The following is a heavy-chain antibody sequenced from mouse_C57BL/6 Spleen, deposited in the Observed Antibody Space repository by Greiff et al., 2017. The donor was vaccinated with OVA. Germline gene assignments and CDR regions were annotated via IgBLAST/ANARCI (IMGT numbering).Heavy chain of an antibody. CDR1: GYTFTSYW. V-gene: IGHV1-61*01. J-gene: IGHJ4*01. D-gene: IGHD2-3*01. Sequence: QVQLQQPGTELVKPGASVKLSCKASGYTFTSYWMDWVKQRPGQGLEWIGNIYPSDSETHYNQKFKDKATLTVNKSSSTAYMQLSSLTSEDSAVYYCARRDGYSMDYWGQGTSVTVSS. CDR2: IYPSDSET. CDR3: ARRDGYSMDY.